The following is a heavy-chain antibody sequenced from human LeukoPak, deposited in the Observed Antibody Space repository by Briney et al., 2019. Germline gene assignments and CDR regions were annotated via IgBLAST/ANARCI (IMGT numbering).Heavy chain of an antibody. CDR1: GFTVSSNY. J-gene: IGHJ6*02. CDR3: ARDLSSCSGGSCFYYYYYGMDV. D-gene: IGHD2-15*01. CDR2: IYSGGST. V-gene: IGHV3-66*01. Sequence: PGGSLRLSCAASGFTVSSNYMSWVRQAPGKGLEWVSVIYSGGSTYYAESVKGRFTISRDNSKNTLYLQMKSPRAEDTAVYYCARDLSSCSGGSCFYYYYYGMDVWGQGTTVTVSS.